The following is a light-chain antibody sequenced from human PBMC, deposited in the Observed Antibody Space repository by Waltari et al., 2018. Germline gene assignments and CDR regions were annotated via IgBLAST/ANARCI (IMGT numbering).Light chain of an antibody. Sequence: DIHMTQSPSSLSASVGDRVTFTCQASQDISNHLNWYQQKPGKAPHRLISGASNLEAGVPSRFSGSRFGPDFTFTISSLQPEDFVTYYCQQYDNLPYTFGQGTKLEIK. J-gene: IGKJ2*01. V-gene: IGKV1-33*01. CDR3: QQYDNLPYT. CDR2: GAS. CDR1: QDISNH.